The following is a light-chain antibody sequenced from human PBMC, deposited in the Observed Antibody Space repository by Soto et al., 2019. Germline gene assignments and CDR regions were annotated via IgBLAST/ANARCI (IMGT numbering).Light chain of an antibody. CDR3: SSYAGSNIS. Sequence: QSALTQPPSASGSPGQSVTISCTGTSSDVGGYNYVSWYQQHPGKAPKLMIYEVSKRPSGVPDRFSGSKSGNTASLTVSGLQAEDEDDYYCSSYAGSNISFGTGTKVTVL. J-gene: IGLJ1*01. CDR2: EVS. CDR1: SSDVGGYNY. V-gene: IGLV2-8*01.